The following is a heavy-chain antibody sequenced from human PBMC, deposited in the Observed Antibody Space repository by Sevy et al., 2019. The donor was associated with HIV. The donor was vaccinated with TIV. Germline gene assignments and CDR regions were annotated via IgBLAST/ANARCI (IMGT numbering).Heavy chain of an antibody. J-gene: IGHJ6*02. D-gene: IGHD3-22*01. CDR3: ARLLYYYDSANAPYYDYGMDV. CDR1: GYTFTSYG. V-gene: IGHV1-18*01. CDR2: ISAYNGNT. Sequence: ASVKVSCKASGYTFTSYGISWVRQAPGQGLEWMGWISAYNGNTNYAQKLQGRVTMTTDTSTSTAYMELRSLRSDDTAVYYCARLLYYYDSANAPYYDYGMDVWGQGTTVTVSS.